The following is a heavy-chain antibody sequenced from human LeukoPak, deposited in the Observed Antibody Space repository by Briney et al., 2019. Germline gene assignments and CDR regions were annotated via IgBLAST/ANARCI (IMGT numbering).Heavy chain of an antibody. CDR2: IYSGGST. CDR3: ASRTGTTVTADYYYYYMDV. J-gene: IGHJ6*03. CDR1: RFTFRINY. Sequence: GGSLRLSCAAPRFTFRINYMRGVRHARGKGLEWVSVIYSGGSTYYADSVKGRFTLSRENSKNTLDLQMNKLRARGPAVSYRASRTGTTVTADYYYYYMDVWGKGTTVTVSS. D-gene: IGHD4-17*01. V-gene: IGHV3-53*01.